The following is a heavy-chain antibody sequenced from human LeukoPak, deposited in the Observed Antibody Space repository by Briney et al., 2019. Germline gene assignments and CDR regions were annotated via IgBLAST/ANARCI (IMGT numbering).Heavy chain of an antibody. V-gene: IGHV4-39*01. CDR1: GGSISSSSYY. Sequence: SETLSLTCTVSGGSISSSSYYWGWIRQPPGKGLEWIGSIYYSGSPYYNPSLKSRVTISVDTSKKQFSLKLSSVTAADTAVYYCARVGRGYYDSRLDIWGQGTMVTVSS. J-gene: IGHJ3*02. D-gene: IGHD3-22*01. CDR3: ARVGRGYYDSRLDI. CDR2: IYYSGSP.